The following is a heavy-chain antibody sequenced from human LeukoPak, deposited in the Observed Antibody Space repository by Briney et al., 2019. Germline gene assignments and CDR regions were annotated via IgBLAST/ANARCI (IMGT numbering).Heavy chain of an antibody. CDR1: GFSVSSSY. Sequence: GGSLRLSCAASGFSVSSSYMYWVRQAPGKGLEWVSFFYRGDTTYYAESVRGRFTISRDNSKNTLYLLMNSLIPEDTAVYYCAREVVSIPSYFDSWGQGTLVTVSS. V-gene: IGHV3-53*01. CDR3: AREVVSIPSYFDS. J-gene: IGHJ4*02. CDR2: FYRGDTT. D-gene: IGHD2-21*01.